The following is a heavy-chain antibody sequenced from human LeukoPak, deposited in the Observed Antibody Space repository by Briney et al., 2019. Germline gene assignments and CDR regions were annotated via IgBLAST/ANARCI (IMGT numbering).Heavy chain of an antibody. CDR3: AKVYAGNTYYYGMDV. V-gene: IGHV3-23*01. D-gene: IGHD4-23*01. Sequence: GGSLRLSCAASGFTFSSYAMSWVRPAPGKGLGWVSTISGRGGGTKYADCVKARVTMSRDNSKNTLYLQVSSLRAEDTAVYYCAKVYAGNTYYYGMDVWGQGTTVSVSS. J-gene: IGHJ6*02. CDR2: ISGRGGGT. CDR1: GFTFSSYA.